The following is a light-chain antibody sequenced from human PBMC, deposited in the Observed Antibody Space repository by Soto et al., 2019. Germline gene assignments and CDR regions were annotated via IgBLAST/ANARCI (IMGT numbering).Light chain of an antibody. Sequence: QSVLTQPPSASGTPGQRVTISCSGSGSSIGTNTVNWYRQLPGTAPKLLIYGDNQRPSGVHDRFSGSKSGTSASLAISGLFSEDEADYYCAAWDGSLNNVLFGGGTKLTVL. V-gene: IGLV1-44*01. J-gene: IGLJ2*01. CDR1: GSSIGTNT. CDR2: GDN. CDR3: AAWDGSLNNVL.